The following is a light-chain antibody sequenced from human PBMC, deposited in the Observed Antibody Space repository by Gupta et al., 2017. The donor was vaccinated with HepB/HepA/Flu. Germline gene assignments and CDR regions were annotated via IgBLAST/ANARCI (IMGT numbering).Light chain of an antibody. Sequence: SALTQPASVSGSPGQSLTISCTGTSSDVGSYNLVSWYQQHPGKAPKLMIYEVSKRPAGVSNRFSGSKSGNTASLTISGPKAEDEADYYCCSYAGSSLYVFGTGTKVTVL. CDR2: EVS. CDR1: SSDVGSYNL. CDR3: CSYAGSSLYV. V-gene: IGLV2-23*02. J-gene: IGLJ1*01.